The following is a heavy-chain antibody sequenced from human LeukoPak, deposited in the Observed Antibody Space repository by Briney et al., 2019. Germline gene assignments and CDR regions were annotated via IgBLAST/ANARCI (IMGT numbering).Heavy chain of an antibody. J-gene: IGHJ5*02. D-gene: IGHD6-19*01. CDR2: ISYDGSNK. CDR3: AKGRPGFYSSGWYPWSWFDP. CDR1: GFTFSSYG. V-gene: IGHV3-30*18. Sequence: PGRSLRLSCAASGFTFSSYGMHWARQAPGEGLEWVAVISYDGSNKYYADSVKGRFTISRDNSKNTLYLQMNSLRAEDTAVYYCAKGRPGFYSSGWYPWSWFDPWGQGTLVTVSS.